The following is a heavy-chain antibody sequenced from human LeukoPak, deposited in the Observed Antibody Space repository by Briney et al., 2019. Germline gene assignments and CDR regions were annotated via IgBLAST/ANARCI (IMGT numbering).Heavy chain of an antibody. CDR1: GFSFTNFW. D-gene: IGHD1-26*01. CDR3: ARVLVGATTHFDY. CDR2: IHPEGNEK. V-gene: IGHV3-7*01. Sequence: PGGSLRLSCAVSGFSFTNFWMSWVRQAPGRGLEWVANIHPEGNEKYHVESVKGRFTISRDNTKNLLFLQMNGLRVEDTAVYYCARVLVGATTHFDYWGQGTLVTVSS. J-gene: IGHJ4*02.